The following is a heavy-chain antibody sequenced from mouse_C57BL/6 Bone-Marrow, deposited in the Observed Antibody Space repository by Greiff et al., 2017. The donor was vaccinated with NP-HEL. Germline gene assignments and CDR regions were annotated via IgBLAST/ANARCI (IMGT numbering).Heavy chain of an antibody. Sequence: QVQLQQSGSELRSPGSSVKLSCKDFDSEVFPIAYMSWVRQKPGHGFEWIGGILPSIGRTIYGEKFEDKATLDADTLSNTAYLELNSLTSEDSAIYHCARSLGPYYYAMDYWGQGTSVTVSS. CDR2: ILPSIGRT. CDR1: DSEVFPIAY. V-gene: IGHV15-2*01. J-gene: IGHJ4*01. D-gene: IGHD4-1*01. CDR3: ARSLGPYYYAMDY.